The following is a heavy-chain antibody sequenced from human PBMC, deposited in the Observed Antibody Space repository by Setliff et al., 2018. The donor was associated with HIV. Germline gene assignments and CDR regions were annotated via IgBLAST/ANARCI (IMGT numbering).Heavy chain of an antibody. J-gene: IGHJ3*02. Sequence: PGESLKISCKGSGYNFTIYWIGWVRQMPGKGLEWMGIIYPRDSDTRYSPSFQGQVTISADKSISTAYLQWSSLKASDTAMYYCAGRIAAVENDAFDIWGQGTMVTVSS. CDR3: AGRIAAVENDAFDI. V-gene: IGHV5-51*01. D-gene: IGHD6-13*01. CDR1: GYNFTIYW. CDR2: IYPRDSDT.